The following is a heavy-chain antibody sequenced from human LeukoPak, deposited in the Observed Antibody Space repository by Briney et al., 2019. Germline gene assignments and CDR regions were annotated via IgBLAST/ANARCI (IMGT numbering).Heavy chain of an antibody. V-gene: IGHV3-23*01. CDR3: AKVRLLWFGELLSRGLDTFDI. Sequence: GGSLRLSCAAPGFTFSSHAMTWVRQAPGKGLEWVSGISGSGGSTYYADSVKGRFTISRDNSKNTLYLQVNSLRAEDTAVYYCAKVRLLWFGELLSRGLDTFDIWGQGTMVTVSS. J-gene: IGHJ3*02. CDR2: ISGSGGST. CDR1: GFTFSSHA. D-gene: IGHD3-10*01.